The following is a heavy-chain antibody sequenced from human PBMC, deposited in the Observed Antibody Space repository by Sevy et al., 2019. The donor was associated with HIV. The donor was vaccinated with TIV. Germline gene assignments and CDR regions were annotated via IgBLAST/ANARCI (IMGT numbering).Heavy chain of an antibody. CDR1: GYTFTGYY. D-gene: IGHD2-21*02. Sequence: ASVKVSCKASGYTFTGYYVHWVRQAPGQGLEWMVWINPNSGGTNYAQKFQGRVTMTRDTSISTAYMELSRLRSDDTAVYYCVRWVTANGVDVWGQGTTVTVSS. V-gene: IGHV1-2*02. CDR2: INPNSGGT. J-gene: IGHJ6*02. CDR3: VRWVTANGVDV.